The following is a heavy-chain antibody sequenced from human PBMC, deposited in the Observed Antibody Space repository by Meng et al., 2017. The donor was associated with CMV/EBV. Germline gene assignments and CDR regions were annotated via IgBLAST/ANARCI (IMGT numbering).Heavy chain of an antibody. J-gene: IGHJ6*02. V-gene: IGHV4-59*01. Sequence: SETLSLTCTVSGGSISSYYWSWIRQPPGKGLEWIGYIYYSGSTNYNPSLKSRVTISVDTSKNQFSLKLSPVTAADTAVHYCARAPGYSSSWRTYYYYYGMDVWGQGTTVTVSS. CDR2: IYYSGST. CDR3: ARAPGYSSSWRTYYYYYGMDV. D-gene: IGHD6-13*01. CDR1: GGSISSYY.